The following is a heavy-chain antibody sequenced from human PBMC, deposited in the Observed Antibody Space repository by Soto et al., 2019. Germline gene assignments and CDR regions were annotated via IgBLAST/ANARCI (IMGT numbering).Heavy chain of an antibody. Sequence: ASVKVSCKASGYTFTSYDINWVRQATGQGLEWMGWMNPNSGNTGYAQKFQGRATMTRDTSISTAYMELSSLRSDDTAVYYCARWPANNPDNWFYPWGKGTLVTVSS. J-gene: IGHJ5*02. CDR3: ARWPANNPDNWFYP. V-gene: IGHV1-8*01. CDR1: GYTFTSYD. CDR2: MNPNSGNT. D-gene: IGHD1-20*01.